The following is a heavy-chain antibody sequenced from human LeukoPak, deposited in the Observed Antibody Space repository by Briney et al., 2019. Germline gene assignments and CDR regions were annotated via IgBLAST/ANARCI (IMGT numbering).Heavy chain of an antibody. CDR2: IYYSGST. D-gene: IGHD5-18*01. Sequence: SETLSLTCTVSGGSISSSSYYWGWIRQPPGKGLEWIGSIYYSGSTYYNPSLKSRVTISVDTSKNQFSLKLSSVTAADTAVYYCARDLHPNSYGDSDAFDIWGQGTMVTVSS. CDR3: ARDLHPNSYGDSDAFDI. V-gene: IGHV4-39*07. J-gene: IGHJ3*02. CDR1: GGSISSSSYY.